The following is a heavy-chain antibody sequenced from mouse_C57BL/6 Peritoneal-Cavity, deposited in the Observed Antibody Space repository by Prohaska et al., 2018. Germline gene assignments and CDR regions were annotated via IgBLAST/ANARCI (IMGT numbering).Heavy chain of an antibody. J-gene: IGHJ4*01. D-gene: IGHD2-2*01. V-gene: IGHV4-1*01. Sequence: EVKLLQSGGGLVQPGGSLKLSCAASGIDFSRYWMSWVRRATGKGLEWIGEINPDSSTINYAPSLKDKFIISRDNAKNTLYLQMSKVRSEDTALYYCARVVTAEAMDYWGQGTSVTVSS. CDR1: GIDFSRYW. CDR3: ARVVTAEAMDY. CDR2: INPDSSTI.